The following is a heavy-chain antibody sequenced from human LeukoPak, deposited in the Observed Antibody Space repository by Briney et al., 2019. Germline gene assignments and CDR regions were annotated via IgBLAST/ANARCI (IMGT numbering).Heavy chain of an antibody. CDR3: AKHGWFRELFSQNWFDP. V-gene: IGHV3-23*01. CDR1: GFTFSSYA. CDR2: ISGSGGST. Sequence: GGSLRLSCAASGFTFSSYAMSWVRQAPGKGLEWVSAISGSGGSTYYADSVKGRFTISRDNSKNTLYLQMNSLRAEDTAVYYCAKHGWFRELFSQNWFDPWGQGTLVTVSS. D-gene: IGHD3-10*01. J-gene: IGHJ5*02.